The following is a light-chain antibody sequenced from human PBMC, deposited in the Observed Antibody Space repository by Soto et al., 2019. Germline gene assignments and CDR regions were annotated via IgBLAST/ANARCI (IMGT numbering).Light chain of an antibody. CDR1: QSVSSSY. CDR2: GAS. Sequence: EIVLTQSPGTLSLSPGERATLSCRASQSVSSSYLAWYQQKPGQAPRLLIYGASSRATGIPDRFSGSESGTDFTLTISRLEPEDFAVYYCQQYGSLITFGQGTRLEIK. CDR3: QQYGSLIT. J-gene: IGKJ5*01. V-gene: IGKV3-20*01.